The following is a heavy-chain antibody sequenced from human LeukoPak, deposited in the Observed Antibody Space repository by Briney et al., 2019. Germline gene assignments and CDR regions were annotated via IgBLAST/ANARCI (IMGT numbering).Heavy chain of an antibody. CDR1: GFTFSSYT. Sequence: GRSLRLSCAASGFTFSSYTMNWVRQAPGKGLECVSYISSSGSTIYYADSVKGRFTISRDNAKNSLYLQMNSLRDEDTAVYYCAREVFSGAARAFDIWGQGTMVTVSS. D-gene: IGHD1-26*01. J-gene: IGHJ3*02. V-gene: IGHV3-48*02. CDR2: ISSSGSTI. CDR3: AREVFSGAARAFDI.